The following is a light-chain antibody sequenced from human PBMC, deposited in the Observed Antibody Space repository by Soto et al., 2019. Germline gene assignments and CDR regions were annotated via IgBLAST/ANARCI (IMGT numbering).Light chain of an antibody. CDR3: YSYTGTKGV. CDR1: SSDVGAYKY. CDR2: DAN. V-gene: IGLV2-11*01. Sequence: QSALTQPRSVSGSPGQSVTISCTGTSSDVGAYKYVSWYQQHPGKAPKLMIYDANKRPSGVPDRFSGSKSGNTASLTISGLQAEDEANYYCYSYTGTKGVFGGGTKVTVL. J-gene: IGLJ3*02.